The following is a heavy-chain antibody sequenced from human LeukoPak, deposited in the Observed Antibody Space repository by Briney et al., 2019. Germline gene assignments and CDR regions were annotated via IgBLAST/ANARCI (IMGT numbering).Heavy chain of an antibody. D-gene: IGHD3-10*01. CDR1: RFPFANTR. CDR2: IDNDGSNT. CDR3: AIGGTYGSGS. Sequence: GGSLRLYCAASRFPFANTRMHWHRHATGKGLIWVSLIDNDGSNTNYADSVKGRFTISRDNAKNTVYLQMNSLRAEDTAVYYRAIGGTYGSGSWGQGTLVAVSS. V-gene: IGHV3-74*01. J-gene: IGHJ4*02.